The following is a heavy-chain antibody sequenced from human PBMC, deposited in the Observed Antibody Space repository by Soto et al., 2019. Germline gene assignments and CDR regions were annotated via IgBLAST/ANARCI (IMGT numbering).Heavy chain of an antibody. CDR1: GYTFTSYG. J-gene: IGHJ4*02. D-gene: IGHD6-13*01. V-gene: IGHV1-18*04. CDR3: ARIIFQAAAHKYYFDY. CDR2: ISAYNGNT. Sequence: GASVKVSCKASGYTFTSYGISWVRQAPGQGLEWMGWISAYNGNTNYAQKLQGRVTMTTDTSTSTAYMELRSLRSDDTAVDYCARIIFQAAAHKYYFDYWGQGTLVTVSS.